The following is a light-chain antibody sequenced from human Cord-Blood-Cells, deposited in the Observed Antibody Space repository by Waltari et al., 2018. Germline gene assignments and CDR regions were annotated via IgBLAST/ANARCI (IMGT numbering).Light chain of an antibody. V-gene: IGKV1-39*01. J-gene: IGKJ4*01. CDR2: AAS. Sequence: DIQMTQSPSSLSASVGDRVTITCRASQSISSYLNWYQQKPGKAPKLLIYAASSLQSGVPSRFSGSGSGTDCTLTISSLQPEDFATYYCQQSYSTLPLTFGGGTKVEIK. CDR3: QQSYSTLPLT. CDR1: QSISSY.